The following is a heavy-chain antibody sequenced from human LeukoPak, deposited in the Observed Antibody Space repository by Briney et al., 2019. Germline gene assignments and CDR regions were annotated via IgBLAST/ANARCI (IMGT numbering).Heavy chain of an antibody. J-gene: IGHJ4*02. CDR3: ARRFLGDGYQTFDY. V-gene: IGHV4-34*01. CDR2: INHSGST. D-gene: IGHD5-24*01. CDR1: GFTFSDYY. Sequence: GSLRLSCAASGFTFSDYYMNWIRQPPGKGLEWIGEINHSGSTNYNPSLKSRVTISVDTSKNQFSLKLSSVTAADTAVYYCARRFLGDGYQTFDYWGQGTLVTVSS.